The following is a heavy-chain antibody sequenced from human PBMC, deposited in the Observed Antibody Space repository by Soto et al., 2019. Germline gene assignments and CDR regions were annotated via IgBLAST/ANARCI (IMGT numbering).Heavy chain of an antibody. D-gene: IGHD3-3*01. CDR3: ARWYYDFWSGSGDYYYGMDV. V-gene: IGHV3-33*01. CDR2: IWYDGSNK. J-gene: IGHJ6*02. CDR1: GFTFSSYG. Sequence: PGGSLRLSCAASGFTFSSYGMHWVRQAPGKGLEWVAVIWYDGSNKYYADSVKGRFTISRDNSKNTLYLQMYSLGAEDTAVYYCARWYYDFWSGSGDYYYGMDVWGQGTTVTVSS.